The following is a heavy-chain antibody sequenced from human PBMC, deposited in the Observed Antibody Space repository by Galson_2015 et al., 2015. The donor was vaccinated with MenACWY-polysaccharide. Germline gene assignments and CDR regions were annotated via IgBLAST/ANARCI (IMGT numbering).Heavy chain of an antibody. CDR3: ARDTGVSRTDDWSFDL. V-gene: IGHV3-7*01. J-gene: IGHJ2*01. D-gene: IGHD1-7*01. Sequence: SLRLSCAASGFSFRSYWMSWVRQAPGKGLEWVADIKQDGSEEYYVDSVKGRFAISRDNARNSLYLQMNSLRAEDTAVYFCARDTGVSRTDDWSFDLWGRGSRSLSPQ. CDR1: GFSFRSYW. CDR2: IKQDGSEE.